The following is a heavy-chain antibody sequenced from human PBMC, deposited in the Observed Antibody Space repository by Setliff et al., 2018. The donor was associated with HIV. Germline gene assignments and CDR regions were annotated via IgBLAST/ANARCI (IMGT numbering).Heavy chain of an antibody. CDR1: GFTFSYYS. Sequence: GGSLRLSCAASGFTFSYYSMTWVRQAPGKGLEWVSSIITSSSYTYYADSVKGQFTISRDNAKNSLYLQMNSLRAEDTAVYFCATLPAAIVATTYYFDYWGQGTLVTVSS. CDR2: IITSSSYT. D-gene: IGHD5-12*01. V-gene: IGHV3-21*06. CDR3: ATLPAAIVATTYYFDY. J-gene: IGHJ4*02.